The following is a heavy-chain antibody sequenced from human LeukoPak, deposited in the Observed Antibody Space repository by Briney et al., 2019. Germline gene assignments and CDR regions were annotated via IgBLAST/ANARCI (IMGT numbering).Heavy chain of an antibody. J-gene: IGHJ4*02. V-gene: IGHV4-39*01. CDR1: GGSISSSSYY. D-gene: IGHD3-22*01. CDR2: IYYSGST. Sequence: PSETLSLTCTVSGGSISSSSYYRGWIRQPPGKGLEWIGSIYYSGSTYYNPSLKSRVTISVDTSKNQFSLKLSSVTAADTAVYYCARHYYDSSGYYYIGYWGQGTLVTVSS. CDR3: ARHYYDSSGYYYIGY.